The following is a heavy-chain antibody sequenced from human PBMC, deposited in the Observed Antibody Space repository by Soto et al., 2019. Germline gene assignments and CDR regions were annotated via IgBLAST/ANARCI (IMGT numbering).Heavy chain of an antibody. Sequence: GGSLRLSCAASGFTFSSYAMTWVRQAPGKGLEWVSNIRRNGSKKYYADSVKGRFTISRDNAKNSLYLQMNSLRAEDTAVYYCARAQYYDFWRDHYYYYMDVWGKGTTVTVSS. CDR2: IRRNGSKK. V-gene: IGHV3-7*01. CDR3: ARAQYYDFWRDHYYYYMDV. D-gene: IGHD3-3*01. CDR1: GFTFSSYA. J-gene: IGHJ6*03.